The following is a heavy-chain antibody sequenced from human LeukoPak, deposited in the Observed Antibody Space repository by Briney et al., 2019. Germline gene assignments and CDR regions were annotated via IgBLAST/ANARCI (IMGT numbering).Heavy chain of an antibody. CDR2: INAGNGNT. CDR3: ARFYYSYGWDYYYGMDV. J-gene: IGHJ6*02. V-gene: IGHV1-3*01. Sequence: ASVKDSCKASGYTFTSYAMHWVRQAPGQRLEWMGWINAGNGNTKYSQKFQGRVTITRDTSASTAYMELSSLRSEDTAVYYCARFYYSYGWDYYYGMDVWGQGTTVTVSS. D-gene: IGHD5-18*01. CDR1: GYTFTSYA.